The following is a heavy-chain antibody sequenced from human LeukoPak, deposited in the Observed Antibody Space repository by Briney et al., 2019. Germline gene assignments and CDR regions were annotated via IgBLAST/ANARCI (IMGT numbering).Heavy chain of an antibody. Sequence: PGGSLRLSCAASGFTFDDYAMHWVRQAPGKGLEWVSGISWNSGSIGYADSVKGRFTISRDNAKNSLYLQMNSLRAADMALYYCAKDGSRYGGYDSSLFDYWGQGTLVTVSS. CDR1: GFTFDDYA. CDR3: AKDGSRYGGYDSSLFDY. D-gene: IGHD5-12*01. V-gene: IGHV3-9*03. J-gene: IGHJ4*02. CDR2: ISWNSGSI.